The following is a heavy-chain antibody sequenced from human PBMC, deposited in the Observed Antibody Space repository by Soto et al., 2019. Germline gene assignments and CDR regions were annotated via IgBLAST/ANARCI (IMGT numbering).Heavy chain of an antibody. CDR3: VRTNNKGQWAALY. J-gene: IGHJ4*02. CDR2: IYYSGNT. D-gene: IGHD2-15*01. V-gene: IGHV4-61*01. CDR1: GDSVNSGSYY. Sequence: QVQLQESGPGLVRPSATLSLTCSVSGDSVNSGSYYWSWIRQPPGKGLEWIGYIYYSGNTDYNPSHTRRVTISLDTSKSLLSQELNSVTAADTAVYYGVRTNNKGQWAALYWGQGTLVTVSS.